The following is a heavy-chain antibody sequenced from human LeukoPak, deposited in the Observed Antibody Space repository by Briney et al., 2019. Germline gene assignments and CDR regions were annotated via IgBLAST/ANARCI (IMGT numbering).Heavy chain of an antibody. CDR3: ARGPDVDTAMGPYYYYMDV. V-gene: IGHV4-30-4*07. J-gene: IGHJ6*03. CDR2: IYYSGST. CDR1: GGSISSGGYS. Sequence: KTSETLSLTCAVSGGSISSGGYSWSRIRQPPGKGLEWIGYIYYSGSTYYNPSLKSRVTISVDTSKNQFSLKLSSVTAADTAVYYCARGPDVDTAMGPYYYYMDVWGKGTTVTVSS. D-gene: IGHD5-18*01.